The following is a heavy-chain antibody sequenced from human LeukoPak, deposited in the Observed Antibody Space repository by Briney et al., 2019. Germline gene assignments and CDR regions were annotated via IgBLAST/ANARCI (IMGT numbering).Heavy chain of an antibody. D-gene: IGHD3-22*01. J-gene: IGHJ4*02. CDR3: ARLPGRYYYDSSGSPAPY. CDR2: ISSSSSYI. Sequence: PGGSLRLSCAASGFTFSSYSMNWVRQAPGKGLEWVSSISSSSSYIYYADSVKGRFTISRDNARNSLYLQMNSLRAEDTAVYYCARLPGRYYYDSSGSPAPYWGQGTLVTVSS. V-gene: IGHV3-21*01. CDR1: GFTFSSYS.